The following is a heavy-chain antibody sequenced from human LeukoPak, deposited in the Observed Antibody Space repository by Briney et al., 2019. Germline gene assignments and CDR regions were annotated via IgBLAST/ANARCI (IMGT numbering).Heavy chain of an antibody. J-gene: IGHJ4*02. D-gene: IGHD5-18*01. CDR2: IYYSGST. CDR1: GGSISSSSYY. V-gene: IGHV4-39*01. CDR3: ASSIQLWFFDY. Sequence: SETLSLTCTVSGGSISSSSYYWGWIRQPPGKGLKWIGSIYYSGSTYYNPSLKSRVTISVDTSKNQFSLKLSSVTAADTAVYYCASSIQLWFFDYWGQGTLVTVSS.